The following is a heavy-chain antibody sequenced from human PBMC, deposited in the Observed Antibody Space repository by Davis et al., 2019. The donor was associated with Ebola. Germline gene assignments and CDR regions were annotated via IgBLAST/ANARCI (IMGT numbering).Heavy chain of an antibody. CDR1: GGTFSSYA. J-gene: IGHJ6*02. D-gene: IGHD1-20*01. CDR3: ARVPGGITRMYYYYGMDV. Sequence: SVKVSCKASGGTFSSYAISWVRQAPGQGLEWMGRIIPILGIANYAQKFQGRVTITADKSTSTAYMELSSLRSEDTAVYYCARVPGGITRMYYYYGMDVWGQGTTVTVSS. CDR2: IIPILGIA. V-gene: IGHV1-69*04.